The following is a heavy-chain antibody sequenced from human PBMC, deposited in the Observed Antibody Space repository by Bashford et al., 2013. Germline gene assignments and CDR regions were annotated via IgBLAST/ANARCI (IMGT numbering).Heavy chain of an antibody. V-gene: IGHV4-59*01. J-gene: IGHJ4*02. CDR1: GGEIAIYS. CDR2: IYFGGTT. D-gene: IGHD1-7*01. Sequence: SETLSLTCSVSGGEIAIYSWSWIRQAPGKGLEWVGFIYFGGTTEYNPSLKSRGTISIDLAKKQMSLNLSSVTAADTAVYYCARGGGGSTPFDYWGQGTLVTVSS. CDR3: ARGGGGSTPFDY.